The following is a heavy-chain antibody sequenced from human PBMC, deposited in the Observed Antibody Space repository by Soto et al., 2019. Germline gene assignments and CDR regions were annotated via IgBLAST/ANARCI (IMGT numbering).Heavy chain of an antibody. CDR1: GYRFTGYW. CDR2: IYPGDSDA. D-gene: IGHD1-26*01. J-gene: IGHJ4*02. V-gene: IGHV5-51*01. Sequence: PGESLKISCKGSGYRFTGYWIGWVRQMPGKGLEWVGIIYPGDSDARYSPSFQGQVTISVDKSNNTAYLHWSRLKAPDTAIYYCARQSDYSGAYWPYWGQGTLVTVSS. CDR3: ARQSDYSGAYWPY.